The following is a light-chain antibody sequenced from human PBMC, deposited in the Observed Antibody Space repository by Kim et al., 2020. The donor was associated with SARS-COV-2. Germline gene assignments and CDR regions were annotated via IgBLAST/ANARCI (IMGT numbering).Light chain of an antibody. J-gene: IGKJ2*01. CDR2: AVS. CDR3: QQRHGFPYT. V-gene: IGKV1-39*01. Sequence: SEVLGKIVTYALRASQNVSTSLKWYQQQPGKAPKLLIYAVSSLQSGVPSRFSSSGAGADFTLTISRLQPEDFAIDYCQQRHGFPYTFGQGTKLEI. CDR1: QNVSTS.